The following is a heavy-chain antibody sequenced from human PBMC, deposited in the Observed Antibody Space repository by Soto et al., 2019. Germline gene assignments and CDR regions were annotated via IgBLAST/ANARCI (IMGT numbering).Heavy chain of an antibody. J-gene: IGHJ4*02. Sequence: PVDSLRPSFRYAGSIFSIYGMHWVRQAPGKGLEWVAAISFDGSNENHAESVKGRFTISRDNSKNTLYLQMNSLRTEDTAVYYCAREPTYQVELDYWGQGT. CDR3: AREPTYQVELDY. D-gene: IGHD3-10*01. CDR1: GSIFSIYG. V-gene: IGHV3-30*03. CDR2: ISFDGSNE.